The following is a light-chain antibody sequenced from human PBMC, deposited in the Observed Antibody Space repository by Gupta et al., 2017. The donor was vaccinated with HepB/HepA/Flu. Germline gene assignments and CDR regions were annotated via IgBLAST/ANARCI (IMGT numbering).Light chain of an antibody. CDR3: QKDYTAPLT. CDR2: AAS. V-gene: IGKV1-27*01. J-gene: IGKJ3*01. CDR1: QGISHY. Sequence: DIQMTQSPSSLSTSVGDRVTITCRASQGISHYLAWYQQKPGKVPKLLIYAASTLQSGVPSRFSATGSGTDFTLTMSSLQPEDVATYFCQKDYTAPLTFGPGTKVDIK.